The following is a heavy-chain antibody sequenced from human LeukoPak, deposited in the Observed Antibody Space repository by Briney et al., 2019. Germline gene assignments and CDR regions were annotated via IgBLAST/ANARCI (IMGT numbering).Heavy chain of an antibody. CDR2: TIPILGSA. V-gene: IGHV1-69*05. J-gene: IGHJ4*02. Sequence: ASVTVSFKASVGAFSNYAISWVRQAPGQGLEWMGGTIPILGSATYAQPFQGRVTITMDESTTTAYMELSSLRPEDTAVFYCARGERAIPIYYWGQGTLVTVSS. CDR3: ARGERAIPIYY. CDR1: VGAFSNYA. D-gene: IGHD3-10*01.